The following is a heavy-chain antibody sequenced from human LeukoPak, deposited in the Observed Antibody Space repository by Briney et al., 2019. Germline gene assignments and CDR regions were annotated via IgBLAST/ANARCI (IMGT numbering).Heavy chain of an antibody. D-gene: IGHD5-18*01. J-gene: IGHJ4*02. V-gene: IGHV1-69-2*01. CDR1: GYTFTGYY. CDR3: ATGVDTAMAHFDY. Sequence: ALVKVSCKASGYTFTGYYMHWVQQAPGKGLEWMGLVDPEDGETIYAEKFQGRVTITADTSTDTAYMELSSLRSEDTAVYYCATGVDTAMAHFDYWGQGTLVTVSS. CDR2: VDPEDGET.